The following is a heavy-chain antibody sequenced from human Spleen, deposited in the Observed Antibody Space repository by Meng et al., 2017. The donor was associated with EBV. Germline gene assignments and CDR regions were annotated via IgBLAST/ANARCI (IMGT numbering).Heavy chain of an antibody. Sequence: QVQLQESGPGLVKPSXILSLTCTXAVGSVSSGSYYWSWIRQPPGKGLEWIGEINHSGNTNYNPSLKSRVTISQDTSKNQFSLHLTSVTAADTAVYFCASARCGGDCYPNWFDPWGQGTLVTVSS. V-gene: IGHV4-61*01. J-gene: IGHJ5*02. CDR2: INHSGNT. D-gene: IGHD2-21*01. CDR3: ASARCGGDCYPNWFDP. CDR1: VGSVSSGSYY.